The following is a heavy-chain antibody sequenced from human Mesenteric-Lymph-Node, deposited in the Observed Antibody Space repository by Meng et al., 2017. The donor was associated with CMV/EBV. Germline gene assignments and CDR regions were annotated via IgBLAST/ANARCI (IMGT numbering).Heavy chain of an antibody. CDR3: ATNPEGSEYSYYFDY. J-gene: IGHJ4*02. V-gene: IGHV3-23*01. CDR2: VSGNGGSA. CDR1: GFTFSSYS. Sequence: GESLKISCVASGFTFSSYSMNWVRQAPGKGLEWVSAVSGNGGSADYADSVKGRFTISRDNSKNTLYLQMNSLRAEDTALYYCATNPEGSEYSYYFDYWGQGTLVTVSS. D-gene: IGHD2/OR15-2a*01.